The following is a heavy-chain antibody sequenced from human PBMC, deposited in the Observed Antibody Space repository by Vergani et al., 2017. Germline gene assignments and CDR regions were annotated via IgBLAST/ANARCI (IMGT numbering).Heavy chain of an antibody. V-gene: IGHV3-23*01. D-gene: IGHD2-2*01. CDR3: ARDSPLVVPAAIFYYYYGMDV. J-gene: IGHJ6*02. Sequence: EVQLLESGGDLVQPGGSLRLSCAASGFTFNHYAMNWVRQAPGKGLEWVSGISGSGGSTYYAGSVKGRFTISRDSSKNTPYLQMNSLRAEDTAVYYCARDSPLVVPAAIFYYYYGMDVWGQGTTVTVSS. CDR2: ISGSGGST. CDR1: GFTFNHYA.